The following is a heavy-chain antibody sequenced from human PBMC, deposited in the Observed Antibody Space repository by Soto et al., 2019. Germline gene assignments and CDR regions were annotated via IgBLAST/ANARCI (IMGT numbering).Heavy chain of an antibody. Sequence: SETLSINCPVSDGAINSRGHYWSWIRQPPGKGLEWIGYIYYSGSTYYNPSLKSRLTISLGTSKNQFSLKLNSVTAADTAVYYRARGADDGIKSYFGYWGQG. D-gene: IGHD1-20*01. CDR2: IYYSGST. CDR1: DGAINSRGHY. CDR3: ARGADDGIKSYFGY. J-gene: IGHJ4*02. V-gene: IGHV4-30-4*01.